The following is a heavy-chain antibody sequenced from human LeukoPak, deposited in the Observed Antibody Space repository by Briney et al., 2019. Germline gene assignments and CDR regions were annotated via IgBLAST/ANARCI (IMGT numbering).Heavy chain of an antibody. V-gene: IGHV3-30-3*01. D-gene: IGHD6-19*01. CDR2: ISYDGSNK. Sequence: GGSLRLSCAASGFTFSSYAMHWVRQAPGKGLEWGAVISYDGSNKYYADSVKGRFTISRDNSKNTLYLQMNSLRAEDTAVYYCARGPYSSGWYESAYFDYWGQGTLVTVSS. CDR3: ARGPYSSGWYESAYFDY. J-gene: IGHJ4*02. CDR1: GFTFSSYA.